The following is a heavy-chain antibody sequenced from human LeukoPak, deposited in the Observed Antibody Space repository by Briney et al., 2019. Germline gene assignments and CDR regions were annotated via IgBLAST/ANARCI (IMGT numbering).Heavy chain of an antibody. J-gene: IGHJ3*02. CDR2: ISGRRIST. V-gene: IGHV3-23*01. Sequence: GGSLRLSCAASGFTFSSYAMSWVRQAPGEGLEWVSAISGRRISTYYADSVKGRFTISRDNSKNSLYLQMNSLRIDDTAVYYCAKETLVVVTDYLNIWGQETMVTVSS. CDR1: GFTFSSYA. D-gene: IGHD3-22*01. CDR3: AKETLVVVTDYLNI.